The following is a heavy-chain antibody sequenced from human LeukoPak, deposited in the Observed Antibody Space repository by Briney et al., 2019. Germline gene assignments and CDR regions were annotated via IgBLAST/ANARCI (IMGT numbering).Heavy chain of an antibody. CDR2: IYYSGST. D-gene: IGHD3-10*01. V-gene: IGHV4-31*03. Sequence: PSETLSLTCTVSGGSISSGGYYWSWLRQHPGKGLEWIGYIYYSGSTYYNPSLKSRVIISVDTSKNQFSLKLSSVTAADTAVYYCVVSGSYYTFDYWGQGTLVTVSS. CDR3: VVSGSYYTFDY. CDR1: GGSISSGGYY. J-gene: IGHJ4*02.